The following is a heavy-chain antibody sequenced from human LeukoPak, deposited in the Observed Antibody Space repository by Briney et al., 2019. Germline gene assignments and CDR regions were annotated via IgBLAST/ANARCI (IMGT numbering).Heavy chain of an antibody. V-gene: IGHV3-21*01. D-gene: IGHD4-11*01. Sequence: GGSLRLSCAASGFTFSNYGMNWVRQAPGKGLEWVSSISSTSSYIYYADSVKGRFTSSRDNAKNSLYLQMNSLRAEDTAVYYCAGGLYSNYAYYYYYMDVWGKGTTVTVSS. CDR2: ISSTSSYI. CDR1: GFTFSNYG. CDR3: AGGLYSNYAYYYYYMDV. J-gene: IGHJ6*03.